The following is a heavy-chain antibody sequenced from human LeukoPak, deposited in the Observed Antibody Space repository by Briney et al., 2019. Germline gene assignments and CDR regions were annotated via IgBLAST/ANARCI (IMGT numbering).Heavy chain of an antibody. J-gene: IGHJ6*03. V-gene: IGHV4-39*06. CDR3: ARRGGDGTGMNYYYYMDV. CDR1: GGSISSSSYY. Sequence: SETLSLTCTVSGGSISSSSYYWGWIRQPPGKGLEWIGSIYYSGSTYYNSSLKSRVTISVDTSKNQFTLKLSSVTAADTAVYYCARRGGDGTGMNYYYYMDVWGKGTTVTVSS. CDR2: IYYSGST. D-gene: IGHD2-21*02.